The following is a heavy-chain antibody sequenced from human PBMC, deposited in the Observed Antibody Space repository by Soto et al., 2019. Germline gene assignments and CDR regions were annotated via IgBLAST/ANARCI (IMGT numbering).Heavy chain of an antibody. D-gene: IGHD3-22*01. J-gene: IGHJ3*02. Sequence: EVQLLESGGGLVQPGGSLRLSCAASGFTFSSYAMSWVRQAPGKGLEWVSAISGSGGSTYYADSVKGRFTISRDNSENPLYLQMNSLRAEDTAVYYCAKARYYYDSSGYYFVAFDIWGQGTMVTVSS. CDR1: GFTFSSYA. V-gene: IGHV3-23*01. CDR3: AKARYYYDSSGYYFVAFDI. CDR2: ISGSGGST.